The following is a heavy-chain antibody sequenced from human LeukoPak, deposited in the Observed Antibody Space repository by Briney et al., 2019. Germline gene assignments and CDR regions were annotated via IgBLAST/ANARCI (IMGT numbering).Heavy chain of an antibody. CDR2: INPNSGGT. V-gene: IGHV1-2*02. CDR3: ARVQNCSGGSCYGRGVWFDP. CDR1: GYTFTGYY. J-gene: IGHJ5*02. Sequence: ASVKVSCKASGYTFTGYYMHWVRQAPGQGLEWMGWINPNSGGTNYAQKFQGRVTMTRDTSISTAYMELSRLRPDDTAGYYCARVQNCSGGSCYGRGVWFDPWGQGTLVTVSS. D-gene: IGHD2-15*01.